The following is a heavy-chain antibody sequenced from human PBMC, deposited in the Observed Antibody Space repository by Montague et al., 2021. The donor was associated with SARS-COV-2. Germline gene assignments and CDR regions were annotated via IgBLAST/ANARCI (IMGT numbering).Heavy chain of an antibody. D-gene: IGHD3-22*01. CDR3: ARAIVDVTMIIVAMTGVEHHFDF. J-gene: IGHJ4*02. CDR1: GGSFIGYY. Sequence: SETLSLTCAVYGGSFIGYYWSWIRQPPGKGLEWIGDINHSGSTNYNPSLKSRVSISVDTSKNQFSLKLRSVTAADTAVYYCARAIVDVTMIIVAMTGVEHHFDFWGQGTLVTVSS. V-gene: IGHV4-34*01. CDR2: INHSGST.